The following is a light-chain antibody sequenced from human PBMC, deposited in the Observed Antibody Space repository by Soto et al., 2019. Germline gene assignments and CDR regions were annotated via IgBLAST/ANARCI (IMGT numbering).Light chain of an antibody. CDR2: GAS. CDR3: QQYGSSPWT. CDR1: QSVSTTY. J-gene: IGKJ1*01. V-gene: IGKV3-20*01. Sequence: EIVLTQSPGTLSLSPGERATLSCRASQSVSTTYLAWYQQKPGLAPRLLIYGASSRATGIPDRFSGSGSGTDFTLTISRLEPEDFVVYYCQQYGSSPWTFGQGTKVEVK.